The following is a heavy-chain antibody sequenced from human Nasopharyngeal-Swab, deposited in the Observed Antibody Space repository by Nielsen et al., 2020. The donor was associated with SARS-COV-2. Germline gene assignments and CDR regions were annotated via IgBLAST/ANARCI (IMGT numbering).Heavy chain of an antibody. D-gene: IGHD4-17*01. V-gene: IGHV1-2*02. Sequence: ASVKVSCKPSGYTFTDYYMHWVRQAPGQGLVWMGWINPHSRGTKYAQKFQGRVTMTSDTSINTAYMELRRLRSDDTAVYYCARDDYGDYGYFGHWGQGTLVTVSS. CDR2: INPHSRGT. CDR1: GYTFTDYY. J-gene: IGHJ4*02. CDR3: ARDDYGDYGYFGH.